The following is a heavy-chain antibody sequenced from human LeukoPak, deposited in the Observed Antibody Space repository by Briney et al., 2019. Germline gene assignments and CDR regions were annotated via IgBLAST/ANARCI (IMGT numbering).Heavy chain of an antibody. J-gene: IGHJ6*02. V-gene: IGHV1-2*02. CDR1: GYTFTGYY. CDR2: INPNSGGT. CDR3: ARDLLPAATSWVYYYYGMDV. Sequence: ASVKVSRKASGYTFTGYYMHWVRQAHGQGLEWMGWINPNSGGTNYAQKFQGRVTMTRDTSISTAYMELSRLRSDDAAVYYCARDLLPAATSWVYYYYGMDVWGQGTTVTVSS. D-gene: IGHD2-2*01.